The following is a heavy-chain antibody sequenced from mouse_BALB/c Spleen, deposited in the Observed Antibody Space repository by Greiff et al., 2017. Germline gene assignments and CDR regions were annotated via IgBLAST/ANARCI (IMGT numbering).Heavy chain of an antibody. CDR2: ILPGSGST. Sequence: QVQLQQSGAELMKPGASVKISCKATGYTFSSYWIEWVKQRPGHGLEWIGEILPGSGSTNYNEKFKGKATFTADTSSNTAYMQLSSLTSEDSAVYYCARSFYYGSSYVGDYWGQGTTLTVSS. D-gene: IGHD1-1*01. CDR3: ARSFYYGSSYVGDY. CDR1: GYTFSSYW. J-gene: IGHJ2*01. V-gene: IGHV1-9*01.